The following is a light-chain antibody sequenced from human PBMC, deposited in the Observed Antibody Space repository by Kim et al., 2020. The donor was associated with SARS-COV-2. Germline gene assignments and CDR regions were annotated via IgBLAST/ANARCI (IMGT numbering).Light chain of an antibody. CDR1: QSVSNN. CDR2: GAS. V-gene: IGKV3-15*01. J-gene: IGKJ4*01. Sequence: DTVMTQSPVTLSVSPGERATLSCWASQSVSNNLAWYQQKPGQAPRLLIYGASTRATGIPARFSGSGSGTEFTLTISSLQSEDFAVYYCLQYNNWPPLTFGGGSKVYIK. CDR3: LQYNNWPPLT.